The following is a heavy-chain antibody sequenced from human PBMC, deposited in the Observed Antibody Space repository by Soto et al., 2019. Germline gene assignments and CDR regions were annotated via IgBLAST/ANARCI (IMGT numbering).Heavy chain of an antibody. CDR1: GYTFTSYA. D-gene: IGHD3-3*01. CDR2: INAGNGNT. V-gene: IGHV1-3*01. J-gene: IGHJ4*02. CDR3: ARSTIFGVVIINGPLDY. Sequence: ASVKVSCKACGYTFTSYAMHWVRQAPGQRLEWMGWINAGNGNTKYSQKFQGRVTITRDTSASTAYMELSSLRSEDTAVYYCARSTIFGVVIINGPLDYWGQGTLVTVSS.